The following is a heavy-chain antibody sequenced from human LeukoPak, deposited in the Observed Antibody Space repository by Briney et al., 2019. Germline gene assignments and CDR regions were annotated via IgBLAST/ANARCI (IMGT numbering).Heavy chain of an antibody. J-gene: IGHJ4*02. CDR1: GFTFSSYA. V-gene: IGHV3-23*01. Sequence: GGALSFSCAASGFTFSSYAMSWVRQAPGKGLEWVSAIGGGGGRTYYAYSVKGRFTISRDNSKNTLYLQMNSLRAEDTAVYYCAKDVHGLLWFGEFHWGQGTLVTVSS. CDR3: AKDVHGLLWFGEFH. D-gene: IGHD3-10*01. CDR2: IGGGGGRT.